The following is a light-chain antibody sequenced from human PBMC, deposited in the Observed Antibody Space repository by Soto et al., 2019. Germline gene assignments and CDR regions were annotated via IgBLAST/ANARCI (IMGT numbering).Light chain of an antibody. J-gene: IGKJ5*01. CDR1: QSVADN. CDR2: GAS. Sequence: EIVLTQSPATLSLSRGERATLSCMSSQSVADNLAWFQQKPGQGPRLLIYGASTRATGIPARFSGSGSETDFTLTVSSLRSEDSAVYYCQQYNYWPITFGQGTRLETK. CDR3: QQYNYWPIT. V-gene: IGKV3-15*01.